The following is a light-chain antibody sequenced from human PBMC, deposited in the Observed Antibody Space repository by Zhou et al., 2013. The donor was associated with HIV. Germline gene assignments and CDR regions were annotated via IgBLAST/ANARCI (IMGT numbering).Light chain of an antibody. V-gene: IGKV1-27*01. J-gene: IGKJ1*01. Sequence: DIQMTQSPSTLSASIGDRVTITCRASQNISSWLAWYQQKPGKAPKLLIYAASTLQSGVPSRFSGSGSGTDFTLTISSLQPEDVAIYYCQQANSFPRTFGQGTEVEIK. CDR1: QNISSW. CDR2: AAS. CDR3: QQANSFPRT.